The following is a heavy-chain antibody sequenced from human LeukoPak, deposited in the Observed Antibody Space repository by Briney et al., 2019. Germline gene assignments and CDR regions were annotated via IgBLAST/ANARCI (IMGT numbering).Heavy chain of an antibody. CDR1: GFSFSSNW. V-gene: IGHV3-7*01. CDR2: IKRDGSQK. J-gene: IGHJ5*02. CDR3: ARLGLEVGGPNWFDP. D-gene: IGHD1-1*01. Sequence: PGGSLRLSSAAPGFSFSSNWMGWGRQAPGKGLEWVAHIKRDGSQKYYLDSVKGRFTISRDNAKNSRYLQMNSLRVEDTAVYYCARLGLEVGGPNWFDPWGQGTLVTVSS.